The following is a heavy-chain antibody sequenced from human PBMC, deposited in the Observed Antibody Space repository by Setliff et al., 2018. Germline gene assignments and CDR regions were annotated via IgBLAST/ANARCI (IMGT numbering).Heavy chain of an antibody. CDR1: GGSISVNNYY. V-gene: IGHV4-39*02. Sequence: PSETLSLTCTVSGGSISVNNYYWGWIRQPPGKELEWLGGIYHSGNKYYNPSFRVRVTIPVAMSKNQFSLNIDSVTAADTAVYYCSRESRCGYRGYDFAFEYWGQGMLVTVSS. CDR2: IYHSGNK. D-gene: IGHD5-12*01. J-gene: IGHJ4*02. CDR3: SRESRCGYRGYDFAFEY.